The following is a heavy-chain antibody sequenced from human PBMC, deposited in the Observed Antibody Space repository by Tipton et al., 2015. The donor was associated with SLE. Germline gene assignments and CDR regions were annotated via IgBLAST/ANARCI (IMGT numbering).Heavy chain of an antibody. V-gene: IGHV3-33*06. CDR3: AKAFAARSSFYFDF. J-gene: IGHJ4*02. Sequence: SLRLSCAASGSTFSSYGMHWVRQAPGKGLQWVGTIWYDGRSKNYADTVKGRFTISRDNSKGTLYLQMRSLRAEDTAAYYCAKAFAARSSFYFDFWGQGTLVTVSS. D-gene: IGHD6-6*01. CDR2: IWYDGRSK. CDR1: GSTFSSYG.